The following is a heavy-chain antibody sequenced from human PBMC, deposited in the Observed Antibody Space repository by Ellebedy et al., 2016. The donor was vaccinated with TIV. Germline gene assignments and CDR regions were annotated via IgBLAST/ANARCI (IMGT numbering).Heavy chain of an antibody. Sequence: GESLKISCAASGFTFRSYGMHWVRQAPGKGLAWVAVIVSDGSKQHYADSVKGRFTISRDNSKNTLFLEIDSLTAEDTAVYYCARDDVLDGNAFDFWGQGTMATVSS. D-gene: IGHD3-3*02. CDR2: IVSDGSKQ. J-gene: IGHJ3*01. V-gene: IGHV3-33*01. CDR3: ARDDVLDGNAFDF. CDR1: GFTFRSYG.